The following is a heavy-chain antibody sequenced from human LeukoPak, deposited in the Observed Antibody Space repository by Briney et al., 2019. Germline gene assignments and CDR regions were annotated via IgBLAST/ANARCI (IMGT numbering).Heavy chain of an antibody. J-gene: IGHJ4*02. D-gene: IGHD6-6*01. CDR3: ARGRIAARPRFDY. CDR2: IYSGGST. CDR1: GFTVSSNY. V-gene: IGHV3-66*02. Sequence: PGGTLRLSCAASGFTVSSNYMSWVRQAPGTGLEWVSVIYSGGSTYYADSVKGRFTISRDNSKNTLYLQMNSLRAEDTAVYYCARGRIAARPRFDYWGQGTLVTVSS.